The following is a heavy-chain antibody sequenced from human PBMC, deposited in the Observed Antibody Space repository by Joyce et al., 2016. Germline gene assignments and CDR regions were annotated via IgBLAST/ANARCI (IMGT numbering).Heavy chain of an antibody. CDR1: GGAISGDEYY. CDR3: ARERRGASSFYIDY. CDR2: IYYTGST. Sequence: QVQLQESGPGLVKPSQTLSLTCTVAGGAISGDEYYWTWISQPPGKGLECIGYIYYTGSTYYSPSLKSRVTISVDRSKNQFSLNLTSMTAADAAVYYCARERRGASSFYIDYWGQGTLVTVSS. J-gene: IGHJ4*02. V-gene: IGHV4-30-4*01. D-gene: IGHD3-3*01.